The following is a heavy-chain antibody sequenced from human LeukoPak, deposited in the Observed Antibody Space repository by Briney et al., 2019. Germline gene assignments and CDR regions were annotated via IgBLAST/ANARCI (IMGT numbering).Heavy chain of an antibody. D-gene: IGHD2-15*01. Sequence: GASVKVSCKASGGTFSSYAISWVRQAPGQGLEWMGGIIPIFGTANYAQKFQGRVTITADESTSTAYMELSSLRSEDTAVYYCAKGVGSGASNWFDPWGQGTLVTVSS. V-gene: IGHV1-69*13. J-gene: IGHJ5*02. CDR1: GGTFSSYA. CDR3: AKGVGSGASNWFDP. CDR2: IIPIFGTA.